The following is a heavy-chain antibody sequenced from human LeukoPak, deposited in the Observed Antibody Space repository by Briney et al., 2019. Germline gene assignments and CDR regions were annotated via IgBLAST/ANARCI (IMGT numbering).Heavy chain of an antibody. CDR2: ISGSGGST. CDR1: GYSFTSYW. V-gene: IGHV3-23*01. J-gene: IGHJ5*02. Sequence: GGSLKISCKGSGYSFTSYWIGWVRQMPGKGLEWVSAISGSGGSTYYADSVKGRFTISRDNSKNTLYLQMNSLRAEDTAVYYCAKGYWFDPWGQGTLVTVSS. CDR3: AKGYWFDP.